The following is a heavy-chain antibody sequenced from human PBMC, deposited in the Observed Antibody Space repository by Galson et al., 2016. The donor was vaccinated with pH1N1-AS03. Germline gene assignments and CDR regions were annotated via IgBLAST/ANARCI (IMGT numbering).Heavy chain of an antibody. D-gene: IGHD3-9*01. V-gene: IGHV3-23*01. CDR2: IRNGGGTI. Sequence: SLRLSCAASGFTFSNYAMSWVRQAPGKGPEWVSAIRNGGGTIWYADSVKGRFTISRDDSKNTLYLQMNSLRVGDTALYYCAKVTRERSIDMGFEHWGQGTPVTVSP. J-gene: IGHJ4*02. CDR3: AKVTRERSIDMGFEH. CDR1: GFTFSNYA.